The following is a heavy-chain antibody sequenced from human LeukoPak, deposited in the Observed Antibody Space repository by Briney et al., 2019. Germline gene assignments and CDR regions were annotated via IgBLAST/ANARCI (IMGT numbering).Heavy chain of an antibody. V-gene: IGHV4-38-2*02. CDR1: GSSISSDYY. J-gene: IGHJ4*02. CDR2: IYYSGST. CDR3: ARVSSGYYFDY. D-gene: IGHD3-22*01. Sequence: SETLSLTCSVSGSSISSDYYWGWVRQPPGKGLEWIGSIYYSGSTYYNPSLKSRVTISVDTSKNQFPLKLSSVTAADTAVYYCARVSSGYYFDYWGQGTLVTVSS.